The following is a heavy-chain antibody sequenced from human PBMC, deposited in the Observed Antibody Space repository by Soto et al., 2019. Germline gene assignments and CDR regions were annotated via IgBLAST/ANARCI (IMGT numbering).Heavy chain of an antibody. D-gene: IGHD1-26*01. V-gene: IGHV4-39*01. CDR2: IYYSGST. CDR3: ARHWELLNNWFDP. CDR1: GASVSGGSYY. J-gene: IGHJ5*02. Sequence: SETLSLTCTVSGASVSGGSYYWSWIRQHPGKGLEWIGCIYYSGSTNYNPSLKSRVTISVDTSKNQFSLKLSSVTAADTAVYYCARHWELLNNWFDPWGQGTLVTVSS.